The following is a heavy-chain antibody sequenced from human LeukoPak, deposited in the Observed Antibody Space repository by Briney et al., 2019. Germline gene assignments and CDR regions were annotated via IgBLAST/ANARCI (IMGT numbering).Heavy chain of an antibody. CDR2: IKQDGSEI. CDR3: TTVDSNNYYYYMDV. V-gene: IGHV3-7*03. J-gene: IGHJ6*03. D-gene: IGHD2-2*03. Sequence: GGSLRLSCAASGFTFSSYWMSWVRQAPGKGLECVANIKQDGSEIYYVDSVKGRFTISRDNAKNSLYLQMNSLKTEDTAVYYCTTVDSNNYYYYMDVWGKGTTVTVSS. CDR1: GFTFSSYW.